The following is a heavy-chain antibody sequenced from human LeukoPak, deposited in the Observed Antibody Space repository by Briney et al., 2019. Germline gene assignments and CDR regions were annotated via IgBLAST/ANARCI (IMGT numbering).Heavy chain of an antibody. CDR3: ARAVMSGQRWYWIFDL. J-gene: IGHJ2*01. V-gene: IGHV4-39*07. Sequence: SETLSLTCTVSGGSITSGSFYWGWIRQPPGKGLEWIASVYSSGNTYYKPSLQSRLTISLDTSKNQFSLKLSSVTAADTAVYYCARAVMSGQRWYWIFDLWGRGTLVTVSS. CDR2: VYSSGNT. D-gene: IGHD4-23*01. CDR1: GGSITSGSFY.